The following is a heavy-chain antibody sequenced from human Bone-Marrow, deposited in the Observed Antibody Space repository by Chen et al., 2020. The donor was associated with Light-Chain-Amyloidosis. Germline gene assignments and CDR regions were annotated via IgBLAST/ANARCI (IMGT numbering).Heavy chain of an antibody. CDR3: ARNQSRWVDAFDI. Sequence: MHWVRQAPGKGLEWVAVISYDGRNEYYPDSVKGRFTISRDNSKNTLYLQMNSLRAEDTAVYYCARNQSRWVDAFDIWGQGTMVTVSS. D-gene: IGHD1-26*01. CDR2: ISYDGRNE. V-gene: IGHV3-30*04. J-gene: IGHJ3*02.